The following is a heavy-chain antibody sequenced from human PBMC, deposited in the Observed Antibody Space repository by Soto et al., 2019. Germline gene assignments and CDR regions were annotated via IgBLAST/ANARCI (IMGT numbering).Heavy chain of an antibody. CDR3: AGIGEDVYYGMDV. CDR1: GGSMRSYY. V-gene: IGHV4-4*07. Sequence: SETLSLTCSASGGSMRSYYWNWLRQPAGKGLEWIGRIYSRGDTNYNPSVKSRVTTSVDTSKNEFSLRLNSVTAADTAVYYCAGIGEDVYYGMDVWGQGTTVT. D-gene: IGHD2-21*01. J-gene: IGHJ6*02. CDR2: IYSRGDT.